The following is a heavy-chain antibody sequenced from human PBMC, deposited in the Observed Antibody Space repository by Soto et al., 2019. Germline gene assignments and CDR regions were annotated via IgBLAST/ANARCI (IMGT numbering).Heavy chain of an antibody. D-gene: IGHD2-21*02. CDR1: GYRSASHW. J-gene: IGHJ6*02. V-gene: IGHV5-10-1*01. CDR2: IDPSDSYT. CDR3: ASHLPFCSYDCHFLFDV. Sequence: GESLKISCKSFGYRSASHWISWVRQMPGKGLEWMGKIDPSDSYTNYNPSFEGHVTFSAEKSTNTAYLQWNSLKASDSAMYFCASHLPFCSYDCHFLFDVWGLGTSVTVSS.